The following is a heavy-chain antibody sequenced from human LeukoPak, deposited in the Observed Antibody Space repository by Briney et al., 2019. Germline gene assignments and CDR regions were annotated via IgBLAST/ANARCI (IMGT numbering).Heavy chain of an antibody. CDR3: AKDLTYSSSSPTYYFDY. V-gene: IGHV3-23*01. D-gene: IGHD6-6*01. Sequence: GGSLRLSCAASGFTFSSYAMSWVHQAPGKGLEWVSAISGSGGSTYYADSVKGRFTISRDNSKNTLYLQMNSLRAEDTAVYYCAKDLTYSSSSPTYYFDYWGQGTLVTVSS. CDR2: ISGSGGST. J-gene: IGHJ4*02. CDR1: GFTFSSYA.